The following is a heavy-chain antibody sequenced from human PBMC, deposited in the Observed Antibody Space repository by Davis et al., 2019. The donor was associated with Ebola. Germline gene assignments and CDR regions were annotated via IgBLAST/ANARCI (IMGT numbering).Heavy chain of an antibody. CDR2: IRYDGSNK. V-gene: IGHV3-30*02. D-gene: IGHD3-22*01. Sequence: GESLKISCAASGFTFSSYGMHWVRQAPGKGLEWVAFIRYDGSNKYYADSVKGRFTISRDNSKNTLYLQMNSLRAEDTAVYYCAKGRITMIVVSPFDYWGQGTLVTVSS. J-gene: IGHJ4*02. CDR3: AKGRITMIVVSPFDY. CDR1: GFTFSSYG.